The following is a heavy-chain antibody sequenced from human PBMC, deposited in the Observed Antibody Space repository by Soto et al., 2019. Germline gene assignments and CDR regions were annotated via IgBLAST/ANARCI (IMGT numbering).Heavy chain of an antibody. V-gene: IGHV3-33*01. CDR2: IWYDGSNK. J-gene: IGHJ6*02. CDR3: ARGFGHYYYGMDV. Sequence: GGSLRLSCAASGFTFSSYGMHWVRQAPGKGLEWVAVIWYDGSNKYYADSVKGRFTISRDNSKNTLYLQMNSLRAEDTAVYYCARGFGHYYYGMDVWGQGTTVTVSS. CDR1: GFTFSSYG. D-gene: IGHD3-16*01.